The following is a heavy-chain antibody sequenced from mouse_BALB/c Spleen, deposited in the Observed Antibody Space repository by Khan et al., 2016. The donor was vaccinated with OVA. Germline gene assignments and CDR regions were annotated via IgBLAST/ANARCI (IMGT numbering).Heavy chain of an antibody. J-gene: IGHJ2*01. CDR2: ISYSGST. CDR1: GYSITSGYG. Sequence: EVQLQESGPGLVKPSQSLSLTCTVTGYSITSGYGWNWIRQFPGNKLEWMGYISYSGSTNYNPSLKRRISITRDTSKNQFFLQLNAVTTEDTATYYCARTARIKYWGQGTTLTVSS. V-gene: IGHV3-2*02. CDR3: ARTARIKY. D-gene: IGHD1-2*01.